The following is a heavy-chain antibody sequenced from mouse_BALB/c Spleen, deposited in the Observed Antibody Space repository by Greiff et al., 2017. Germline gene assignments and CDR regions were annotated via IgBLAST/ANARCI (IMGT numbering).Heavy chain of an antibody. Sequence: VQLKESGAELVRPGSSVKISCKASGYAFSSYWMNWVKQRPGQGLEWIGQIYPGDGDTNYNGKFKGKATLTADKSSSTAYMQLSSLTSEDSAVYFCARRGSSFYAMDYWGQGTSVTVSS. CDR1: GYAFSSYW. CDR3: ARRGSSFYAMDY. CDR2: IYPGDGDT. J-gene: IGHJ4*01. D-gene: IGHD1-1*01. V-gene: IGHV1-80*01.